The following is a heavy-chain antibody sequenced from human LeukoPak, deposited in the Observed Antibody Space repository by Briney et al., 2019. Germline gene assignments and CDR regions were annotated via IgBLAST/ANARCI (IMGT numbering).Heavy chain of an antibody. CDR3: ARGPPNWGYDY. CDR2: IYDSEST. D-gene: IGHD7-27*01. V-gene: IGHV4-31*03. Sequence: SQTLSLTCTVSGGSISSGGYYWSWIRQHSGKGLEWIGYIYDSESTNYNPSLKSRVTISVDTSKNQFSLKLSSVTAADTAVYYCARGPPNWGYDYWGPGTLVTVSS. J-gene: IGHJ4*02. CDR1: GGSISSGGYY.